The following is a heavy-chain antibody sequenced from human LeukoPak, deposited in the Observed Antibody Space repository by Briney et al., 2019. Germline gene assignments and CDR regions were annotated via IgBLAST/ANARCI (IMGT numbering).Heavy chain of an antibody. Sequence: GGSLRLSCAASGFTFDDYAMHWVRQAPGKGLEWVSGISWNSGSIGYADSVKGRFTISRDNAKNSLYLQMNSLRAEDTAIYYCAASTMVRGVTHYYYYGMDVWGQGTTVTVSS. CDR2: ISWNSGSI. J-gene: IGHJ6*02. CDR3: AASTMVRGVTHYYYYGMDV. CDR1: GFTFDDYA. V-gene: IGHV3-9*01. D-gene: IGHD3-10*01.